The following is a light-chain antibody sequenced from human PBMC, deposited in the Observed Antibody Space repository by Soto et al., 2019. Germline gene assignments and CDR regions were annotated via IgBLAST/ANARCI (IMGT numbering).Light chain of an antibody. J-gene: IGKJ5*01. CDR1: QSVSSY. Sequence: ELVLPQSPATLSLSPGDRATLSCRASQSVSSYLAWYQQKPGQAPRLLIYDESNRATGIPARFSGGGSGTDFTLTISSLDPEEFAFDDCPPRSNSITFGQGTRLEIK. V-gene: IGKV3-11*01. CDR3: PPRSNSIT. CDR2: DES.